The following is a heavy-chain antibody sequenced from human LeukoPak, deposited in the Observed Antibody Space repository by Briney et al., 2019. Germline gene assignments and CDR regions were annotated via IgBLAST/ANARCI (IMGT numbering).Heavy chain of an antibody. V-gene: IGHV3-23*01. CDR2: ISGSGGST. D-gene: IGHD4-17*01. CDR3: ARNPYGAGYFDY. Sequence: GGSLRLSCAASGFTFSRFAMSWVRQAPGKGLEWVSGISGSGGSTYYADSVKGRFTISRDNSKNTLYLQMNGLRAEDTAVYYCARNPYGAGYFDYWGQGTLVTVSS. J-gene: IGHJ4*02. CDR1: GFTFSRFA.